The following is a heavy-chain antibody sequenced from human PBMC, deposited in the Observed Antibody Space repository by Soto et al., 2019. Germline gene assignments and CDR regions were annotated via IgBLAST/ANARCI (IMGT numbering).Heavy chain of an antibody. D-gene: IGHD3-22*01. CDR3: ARVLKNVSPYDSSGYYYY. CDR1: GGTFSTYA. V-gene: IGHV1-69*13. CDR2: IIPIFGTA. Sequence: SVKVSCKASGGTFSTYAISWVRQAPGQGLEWMGGIIPIFGTANYAQKFQGRVTITADGSTSTAYMEVSGLRSEDTAVYYCARVLKNVSPYDSSGYYYYWGQGTLVTVSS. J-gene: IGHJ4*02.